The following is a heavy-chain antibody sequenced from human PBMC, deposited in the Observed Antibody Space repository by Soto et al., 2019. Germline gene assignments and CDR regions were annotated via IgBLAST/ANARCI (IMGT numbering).Heavy chain of an antibody. D-gene: IGHD2-21*02. Sequence: GGSLRLSXVASGFTFSHYTLNWVRRAPGKGLEWVSTISDRPTGHTHYAESVRGRFTISRDDSRDTVFLQMDSLRAEDTAVYYCTTRMTAHFDYWGQGVLVTVSS. CDR3: TTRMTAHFDY. CDR1: GFTFSHYT. V-gene: IGHV3-23*01. CDR2: ISDRPTGHT. J-gene: IGHJ4*02.